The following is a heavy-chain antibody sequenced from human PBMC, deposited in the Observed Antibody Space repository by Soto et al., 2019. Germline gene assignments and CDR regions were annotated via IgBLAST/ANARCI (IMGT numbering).Heavy chain of an antibody. CDR1: GFTFSTHG. V-gene: IGHV3-30*18. CDR2: ISHDGSKK. D-gene: IGHD3-3*01. CDR3: AKDKGPYYDSWSGTRWFDP. Sequence: PGGYLRLSCAASGFTFSTHGMHWVRQAPGKGPEWVAVISHDGSKKYYVESVEGRFSISRDNSKSIVHLQMNNVRTEDTAVYYCAKDKGPYYDSWSGTRWFDPWGQGTLVTVSS. J-gene: IGHJ5*02.